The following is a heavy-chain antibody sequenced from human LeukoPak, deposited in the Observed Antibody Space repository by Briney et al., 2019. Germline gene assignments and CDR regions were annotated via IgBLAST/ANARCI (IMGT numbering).Heavy chain of an antibody. CDR3: AYRNNFEY. J-gene: IGHJ4*02. D-gene: IGHD1-26*01. CDR2: IKAGGSEK. CDR1: GFSHSGHW. Sequence: GGSLRLSCATSGFSHSGHWINWVRQPPGKGLEWVANIKAGGSEKYYVDSVKGRFTISRDDAKRTVDLQMDNLRTEDTAVYYCAYRNNFEYWGQGTLVTVSS. V-gene: IGHV3-7*05.